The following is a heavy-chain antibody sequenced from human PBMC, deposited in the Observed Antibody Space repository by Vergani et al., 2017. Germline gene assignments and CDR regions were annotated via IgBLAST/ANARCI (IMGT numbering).Heavy chain of an antibody. V-gene: IGHV5-51*01. J-gene: IGHJ6*03. D-gene: IGHD3/OR15-3a*01. CDR3: ARVYCRGMSCAGTDYFYHIDV. CDR2: IYPGNSET. CDR1: GGPFKNSA. Sequence: VQLVQSGAEVKKPGSSVKVSCKASGGPFKNSAFSWVRQVPGQGLEWMGMIYPGNSETRNNPSFRGQVTMSVDKSISTAYLQWSSLKASDSAMYYCARVYCRGMSCAGTDYFYHIDVWGKGTTVTVS.